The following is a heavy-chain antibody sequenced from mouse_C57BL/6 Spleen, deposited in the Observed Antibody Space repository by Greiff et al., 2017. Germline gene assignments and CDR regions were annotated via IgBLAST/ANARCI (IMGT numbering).Heavy chain of an antibody. V-gene: IGHV2-5*01. J-gene: IGHJ4*01. CDR2: IWRGGST. CDR1: GFSLTSYG. Sequence: VMLVESGPGLVQPSQSLSITCTVSGFSLTSYGVHWVRQSPGKGLEWLGVIWRGGSTDYNAAFMSRVSITKDNSKSQVFFKMNSLQADDTAIYYCAKTDDYDEGNAMDYWGQGTSVTVSS. CDR3: AKTDDYDEGNAMDY. D-gene: IGHD2-4*01.